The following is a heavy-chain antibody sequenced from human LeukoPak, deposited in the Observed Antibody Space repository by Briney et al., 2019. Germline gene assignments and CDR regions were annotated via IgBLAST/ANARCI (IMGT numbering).Heavy chain of an antibody. D-gene: IGHD3-22*01. Sequence: PSETLSLTCTVSGGSISSSSYYWGWIRQPPGKGLEWIGSIYYSGSTYYNPSLKSRVTISVDTSKNQFSLKLSSVTAADTAVYYCARVPTYDSSGYYPLSYYYYYYMDVWGKGTTVTVSS. CDR2: IYYSGST. J-gene: IGHJ6*03. V-gene: IGHV4-39*07. CDR3: ARVPTYDSSGYYPLSYYYYYYMDV. CDR1: GGSISSSSYY.